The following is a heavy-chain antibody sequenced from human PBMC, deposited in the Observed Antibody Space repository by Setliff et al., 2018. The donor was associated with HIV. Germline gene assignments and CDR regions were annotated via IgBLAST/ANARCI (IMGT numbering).Heavy chain of an antibody. J-gene: IGHJ5*01. CDR3: AKLREGHVYSQYDS. Sequence: PGGSLRLSCAAPGVTVSNDYMSWVRQAPGRGLEWVAVLHSGGSTYYAESVKGRFTISRDNSKNTLYLQMNSVRAEDTAVYYCAKLREGHVYSQYDSWGHGTLVTVSS. D-gene: IGHD2-21*01. V-gene: IGHV3-53*01. CDR1: GVTVSNDY. CDR2: LHSGGST.